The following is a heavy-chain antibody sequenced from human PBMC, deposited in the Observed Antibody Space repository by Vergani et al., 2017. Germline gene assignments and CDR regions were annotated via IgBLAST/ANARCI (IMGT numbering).Heavy chain of an antibody. Sequence: EVRLVESGGGLVKPGGSLRLSCAASGFTFSSYSMNWVRQAPGKGLEWVSSISSSSSYIYYADSVKGRFTISRDNAKNSLYLQMNSLRAEDTAVYYCARSPDYYGSGPFAYFDYWGQGTLVTVSS. CDR3: ARSPDYYGSGPFAYFDY. CDR1: GFTFSSYS. CDR2: ISSSSSYI. J-gene: IGHJ4*02. V-gene: IGHV3-21*01. D-gene: IGHD3-10*01.